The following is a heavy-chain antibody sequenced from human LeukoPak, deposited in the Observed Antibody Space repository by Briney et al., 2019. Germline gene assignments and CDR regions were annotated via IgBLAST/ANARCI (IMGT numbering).Heavy chain of an antibody. CDR3: MGGSGYYNYHYMDV. J-gene: IGHJ6*03. V-gene: IGHV4-34*01. D-gene: IGHD2-15*01. CDR1: GGSFSGYY. CDR2: INYSGST. Sequence: SETLSLTCAVYGGSFSGYYWTWIRQPPGKGLEWIGEINYSGSTNYNPSLKSRVTISIHTSKNQFSLKLSSVTAADTAVDYCMGGSGYYNYHYMDVWGKGTTVTVSS.